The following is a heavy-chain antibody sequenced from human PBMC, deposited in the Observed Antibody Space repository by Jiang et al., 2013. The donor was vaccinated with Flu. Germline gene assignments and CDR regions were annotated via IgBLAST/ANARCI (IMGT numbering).Heavy chain of an antibody. CDR3: AAATSVTMWASDI. V-gene: IGHV4-30-4*01. Sequence: GSGLVKPSQTLSLTCTVSTVSISSGDYYWTWIRQPPGKGLECIGYIYYSGTTHYRPSLQSRLTISIDTSKNQFSLQLSSVTAADTAVYYCAAATSVTMWASDIWGQGTMVSVSS. CDR1: TVSISSGDYY. J-gene: IGHJ3*02. D-gene: IGHD3-10*02. CDR2: IYYSGTT.